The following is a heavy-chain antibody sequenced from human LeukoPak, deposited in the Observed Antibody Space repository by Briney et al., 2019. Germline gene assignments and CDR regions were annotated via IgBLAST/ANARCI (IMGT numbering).Heavy chain of an antibody. D-gene: IGHD2-2*01. Sequence: GRSLTLSCAASGFTFSSYGMHWVRQAPGKGLEWVAVIWYDGSNKYYADSVKGRFTISRDNSKNTLYLQMNSLRAEDTAVYYCAREGPSSLVYGMDVWGKGTTVTVSS. CDR3: AREGPSSLVYGMDV. J-gene: IGHJ6*04. V-gene: IGHV3-33*01. CDR2: IWYDGSNK. CDR1: GFTFSSYG.